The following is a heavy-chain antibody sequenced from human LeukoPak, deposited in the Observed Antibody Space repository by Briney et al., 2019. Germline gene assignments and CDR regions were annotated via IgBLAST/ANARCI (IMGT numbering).Heavy chain of an antibody. D-gene: IGHD1-26*01. CDR1: SGSISSGDYY. CDR2: IYYSGST. J-gene: IGHJ3*02. CDR3: ARVHSWELPYAFDI. V-gene: IGHV4-30-4*01. Sequence: SETLSLTCSVSSGSISSGDYYWSWIRQPPGKGLEWIGYIYYSGSTYYNPSLKSRVTMSVDTSKNQFSLKLSSVTAADTAVYYCARVHSWELPYAFDIWGQGTMVTVSS.